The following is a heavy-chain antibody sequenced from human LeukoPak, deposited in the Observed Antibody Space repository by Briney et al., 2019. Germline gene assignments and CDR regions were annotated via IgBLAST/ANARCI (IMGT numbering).Heavy chain of an antibody. Sequence: SETLSLTCTVSGGSISSYYWSWIRQPPGQGLEWIGYIYYSGSTNYNPSLKSRVTISVDTSKNQFSLKLSSVTAADTAVYYCARVSPDNYYDSSGYYYGFDYWGQGTLVTVSS. CDR1: GGSISSYY. CDR2: IYYSGST. CDR3: ARVSPDNYYDSSGYYYGFDY. D-gene: IGHD3-22*01. J-gene: IGHJ4*02. V-gene: IGHV4-59*01.